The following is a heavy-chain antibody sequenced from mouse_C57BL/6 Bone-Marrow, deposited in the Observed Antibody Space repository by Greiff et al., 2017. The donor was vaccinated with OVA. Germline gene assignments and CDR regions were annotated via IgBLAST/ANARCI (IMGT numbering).Heavy chain of an antibody. CDR3: ARSGYYGSRAY. CDR2: INPYNGGT. J-gene: IGHJ3*01. V-gene: IGHV1-19*01. Sequence: VQLQQSGPVLVKPGASVKMSCKASGYTFTDYYMNWVKQSHGKSLEWIGVINPYNGGTSYNQKFNGKATLTVDKSSSTAYMELNSLPSEDSAVYYCARSGYYGSRAYWGQGTLVTVSA. D-gene: IGHD1-1*01. CDR1: GYTFTDYY.